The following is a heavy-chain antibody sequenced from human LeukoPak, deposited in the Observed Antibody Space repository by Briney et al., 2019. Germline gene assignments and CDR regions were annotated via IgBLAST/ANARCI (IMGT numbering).Heavy chain of an antibody. Sequence: SGGSLRLSCAASGFTFSSFSMNWVRQAPGKGLEWVSCISSSSSYIYYADSVKGRFTISRDNAKNSLYLQMNSLRAEDTAVYYCARDSSDYDTEYYGMDVWGQGTTVTVSS. CDR1: GFTFSSFS. D-gene: IGHD3-22*01. V-gene: IGHV3-21*01. J-gene: IGHJ6*02. CDR2: ISSSSSYI. CDR3: ARDSSDYDTEYYGMDV.